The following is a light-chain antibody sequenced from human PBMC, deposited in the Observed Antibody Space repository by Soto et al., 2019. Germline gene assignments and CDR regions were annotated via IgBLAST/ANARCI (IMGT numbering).Light chain of an antibody. CDR1: SSNIGGNS. J-gene: IGLJ1*01. CDR2: DDN. CDR3: GSWDSSLSAYV. Sequence: QSVRTQPPSVSAAPGQKVTISGSGSSSNIGGNSVSWYQQLPGTAPKLLIYDDNKRPSGIPDRFSGSKSGTSATLGITGFQTGDEADYYCGSWDSSLSAYVFGTGTKVTLL. V-gene: IGLV1-51*01.